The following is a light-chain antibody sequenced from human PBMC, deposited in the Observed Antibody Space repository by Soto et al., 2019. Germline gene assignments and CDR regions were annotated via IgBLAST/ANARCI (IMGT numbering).Light chain of an antibody. J-gene: IGKJ4*01. Sequence: DIQMTQSPSSLSASVGDRVTITCQASQDINNFLNWYQHKPGKAPKLLIFDASTLETGVPSRFSGSGSGTDFSFTISSLLPEDIGTYYCQQYEDFPLGFGGGTKVEIK. CDR3: QQYEDFPLG. CDR1: QDINNF. CDR2: DAS. V-gene: IGKV1-33*01.